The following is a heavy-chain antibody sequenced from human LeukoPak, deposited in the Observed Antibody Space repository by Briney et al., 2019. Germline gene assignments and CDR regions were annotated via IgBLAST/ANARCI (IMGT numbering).Heavy chain of an antibody. J-gene: IGHJ5*02. CDR3: ARVMYSRMTGWFDP. Sequence: SETLSLTCAVYGGSFSGYYWSWIRQPPGKGLEWIGEINHSGSTNYNPSLKSRVTISVDTSKHQFSLKLSSVTAADTAVYYCARVMYSRMTGWFDPWGQGTLVTVSS. D-gene: IGHD6-13*01. V-gene: IGHV4-34*01. CDR1: GGSFSGYY. CDR2: INHSGST.